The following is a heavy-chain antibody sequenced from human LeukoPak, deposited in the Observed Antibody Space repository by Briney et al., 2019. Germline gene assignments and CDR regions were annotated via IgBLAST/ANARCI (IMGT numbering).Heavy chain of an antibody. V-gene: IGHV3-23*01. D-gene: IGHD3-22*01. CDR3: AKAHDSRVY. Sequence: PGGSLRLSCAASGFTFSSYAMSWVRQAPGKGLEWVSGISGSGGSTYYADSVKGRFTISRDNSKNTPYLQMNSLRVEDTAVYYCAKAHDSRVYWGQGTLVTVSS. CDR2: ISGSGGST. J-gene: IGHJ4*02. CDR1: GFTFSSYA.